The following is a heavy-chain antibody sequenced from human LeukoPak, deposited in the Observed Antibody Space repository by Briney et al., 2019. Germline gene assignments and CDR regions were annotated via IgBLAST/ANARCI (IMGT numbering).Heavy chain of an antibody. V-gene: IGHV3-30*03. CDR1: GFTFSSYG. D-gene: IGHD3-3*01. CDR2: ISNDGSNK. Sequence: GGSLRLSCAASGFTFSSYGMHWVRQAPGKGLEWVAVISNDGSNKYYADSVKGRITISRDNSKNTLYLQMNSLRAEDTAVYYCARDFHDFWSGYSQSVERFFDYWGQGTLVTVSS. J-gene: IGHJ4*02. CDR3: ARDFHDFWSGYSQSVERFFDY.